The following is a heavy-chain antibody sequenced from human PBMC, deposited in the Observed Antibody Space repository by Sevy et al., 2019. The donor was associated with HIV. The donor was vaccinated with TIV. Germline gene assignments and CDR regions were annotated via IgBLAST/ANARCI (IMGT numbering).Heavy chain of an antibody. CDR1: GYSISRGYY. Sequence: SETLSLTCAVSGYSISRGYYWGWIRQPPGKGLEWIGNIYRSGVTYYNPSLKSRVTISKDTSKNQFSLNLSSVTAADPTINYCVQPTMTYTSGWSWFDPWGPGTLVTVSS. V-gene: IGHV4-38-2*01. CDR2: IYRSGVT. CDR3: VQPTMTYTSGWSWFDP. D-gene: IGHD6-19*01. J-gene: IGHJ5*02.